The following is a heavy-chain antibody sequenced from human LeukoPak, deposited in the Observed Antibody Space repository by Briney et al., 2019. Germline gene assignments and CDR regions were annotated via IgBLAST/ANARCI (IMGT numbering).Heavy chain of an antibody. CDR2: IYGAGTT. J-gene: IGHJ5*01. D-gene: IGHD1-1*01. V-gene: IGHV3-66*02. CDR3: ARSPCDAGTCPNWLDS. CDR1: GLTVGTNY. Sequence: GGSLRLSCAASGLTVGTNYMTWVRQAPGKGLEWVSVIYGAGTTYYANSVRGRFTISRDNSKNTLYLLMNSLINEDTAVYYCARSPCDAGTCPNWLDSWGQGTPVTVSS.